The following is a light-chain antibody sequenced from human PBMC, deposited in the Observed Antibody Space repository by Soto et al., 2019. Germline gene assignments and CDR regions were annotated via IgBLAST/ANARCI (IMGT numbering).Light chain of an antibody. CDR3: CAYAGSYTFGYV. CDR1: SSDVGGYNY. CDR2: DVS. J-gene: IGLJ1*01. V-gene: IGLV2-11*01. Sequence: QSALTQPRSVSGSPGQSVTISCTGTSSDVGGYNYVSWYQQHPGKAPKLMIYDVSKRPSGVPDRFSGSKSVNTASLTISGLQAEDEADYYCCAYAGSYTFGYVFGTGTQLTVL.